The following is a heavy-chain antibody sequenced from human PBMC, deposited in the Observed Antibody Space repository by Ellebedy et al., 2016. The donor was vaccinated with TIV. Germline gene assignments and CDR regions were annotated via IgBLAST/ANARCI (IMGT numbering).Heavy chain of an antibody. CDR3: AKGGDYGSGSYRWRYFDY. D-gene: IGHD3-10*01. J-gene: IGHJ4*02. CDR1: GFTFSSYA. V-gene: IGHV3-30-3*01. Sequence: GGSLRLSXAASGFTFSSYAMHWVRQAPGKGLEWVAVISYDGSNKYYADSVKGRFTISRDNSKNTLYLQMNSLRAEDTAVYYCAKGGDYGSGSYRWRYFDYWGQGTLVTVSS. CDR2: ISYDGSNK.